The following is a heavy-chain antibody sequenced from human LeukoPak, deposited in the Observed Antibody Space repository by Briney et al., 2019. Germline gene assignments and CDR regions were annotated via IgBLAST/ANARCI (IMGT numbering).Heavy chain of an antibody. Sequence: PGGSLRLSCAASGFTFSSYSMNWVRQAPGKGLEWVSSISSSSSYIYYADSVKGRFTVSRDNAKNSLYLQMNSLRAEDTAVYYCARDLQSRGYSYGDYWGQGTLVTVSS. D-gene: IGHD5-18*01. J-gene: IGHJ4*02. CDR3: ARDLQSRGYSYGDY. V-gene: IGHV3-21*01. CDR1: GFTFSSYS. CDR2: ISSSSSYI.